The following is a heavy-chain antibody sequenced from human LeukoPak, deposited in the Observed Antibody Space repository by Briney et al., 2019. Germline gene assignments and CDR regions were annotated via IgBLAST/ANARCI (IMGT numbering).Heavy chain of an antibody. J-gene: IGHJ5*02. D-gene: IGHD3-10*01. CDR1: GYTLTELS. CDR2: IIPIFGTA. Sequence: GASVKVSCKVSGYTLTELSMHWVRQAPGKGLEWMGGIIPIFGTANYAQKFQGRVTITTDESTSTAYMELSSLRSEDTAVYYCARDLAGSRSGGWFDPWGQGTLVTVSS. CDR3: ARDLAGSRSGGWFDP. V-gene: IGHV1-69*05.